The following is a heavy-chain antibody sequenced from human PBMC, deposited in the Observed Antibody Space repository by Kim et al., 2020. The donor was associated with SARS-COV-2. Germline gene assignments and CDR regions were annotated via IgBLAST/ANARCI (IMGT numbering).Heavy chain of an antibody. D-gene: IGHD6-19*01. CDR1: GGSISSGGYY. CDR2: IYYSGST. V-gene: IGHV4-31*03. CDR3: ARAPGQWLAGGDYWFDP. J-gene: IGHJ5*02. Sequence: SETLSLTCTVSGGSISSGGYYWSWIRQHPGKGLEWIGYIYYSGSTYYNPSLKSRVTISVDTSKNQFSLKLSSVTAADTAVYYCARAPGQWLAGGDYWFDPWGQGTWSPSPQ.